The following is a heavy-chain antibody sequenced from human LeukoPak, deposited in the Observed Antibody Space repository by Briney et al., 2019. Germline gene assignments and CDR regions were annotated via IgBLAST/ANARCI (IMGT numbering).Heavy chain of an antibody. CDR2: ISSSSSYT. D-gene: IGHD1-26*01. CDR3: ARVHSGSRSWGLDY. Sequence: GGSLRLSCAASGFPFSSYSMTWVRQAPGKGLEWVSYISSSSSYTNYADSVKGRFTISRDNAKNSLYLQMNSLRAEDTAVYYCARVHSGSRSWGLDYWGQGTLVTVSS. J-gene: IGHJ4*02. CDR1: GFPFSSYS. V-gene: IGHV3-21*05.